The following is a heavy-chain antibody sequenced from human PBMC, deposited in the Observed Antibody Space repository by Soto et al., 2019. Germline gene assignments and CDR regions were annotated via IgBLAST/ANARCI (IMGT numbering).Heavy chain of an antibody. D-gene: IGHD6-6*01. CDR1: GGSVNSRDYF. J-gene: IGHJ2*01. Sequence: SETLSLTCTVSGGSVNSRDYFWNWIRQRPGKGLEWIGYIDYTGNTYYNPTLKSRISMSLDTSKTQFSLDLTSVTAADTALYYCARARGKSYTSSPNWYCDLWGRGALVTVSS. V-gene: IGHV4-31*03. CDR2: IDYTGNT. CDR3: ARARGKSYTSSPNWYCDL.